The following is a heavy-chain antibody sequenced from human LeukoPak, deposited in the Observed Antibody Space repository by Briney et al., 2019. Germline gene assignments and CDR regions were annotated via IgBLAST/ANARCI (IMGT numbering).Heavy chain of an antibody. J-gene: IGHJ4*02. CDR3: AGFWSGYYFN. Sequence: HWAPVKVSCKVSGYTLTELSMHWGGQPPGKGLEWMGGFDPEDGETIYAQKFQGRVTMTEDTSTDTAYMELSSLRSEDTAVYYCAGFWSGYYFNWGQGTLVTVSS. CDR1: GYTLTELS. V-gene: IGHV1-24*01. CDR2: FDPEDGET. D-gene: IGHD3-3*01.